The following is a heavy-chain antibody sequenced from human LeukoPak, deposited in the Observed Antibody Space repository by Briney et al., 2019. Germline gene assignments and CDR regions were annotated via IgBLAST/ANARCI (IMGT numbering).Heavy chain of an antibody. Sequence: GGSLRLSCAAPGFIFDNYAIHWVRQAPGKGLEWVSLISGDGGSTFYADSVRGRFTISRDNTRKSLSLQMSSLRSQDTALYYCARESETSGWYDYWGQGTLVTVSS. CDR1: GFIFDNYA. V-gene: IGHV3-43*02. D-gene: IGHD6-19*01. J-gene: IGHJ4*02. CDR2: ISGDGGST. CDR3: ARESETSGWYDY.